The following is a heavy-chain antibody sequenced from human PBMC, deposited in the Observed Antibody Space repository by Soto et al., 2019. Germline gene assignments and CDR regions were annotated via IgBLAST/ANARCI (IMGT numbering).Heavy chain of an antibody. J-gene: IGHJ5*02. Sequence: TFSGGSISSYYWSWIRQPPGKGLEWIGYIYYSGTTNYNPSLKSRVTISVDTSKNQFSLKLSSVTAADTAVYYCARYSGSYSYNWFDPWGQGTLVTVSS. V-gene: IGHV4-59*01. CDR1: GGSISSYY. D-gene: IGHD1-26*01. CDR2: IYYSGTT. CDR3: ARYSGSYSYNWFDP.